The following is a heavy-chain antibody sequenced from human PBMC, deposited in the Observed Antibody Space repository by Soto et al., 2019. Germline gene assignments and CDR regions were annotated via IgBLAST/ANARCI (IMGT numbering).Heavy chain of an antibody. CDR2: IYYSGST. V-gene: IGHV4-39*01. D-gene: IGHD3-9*01. CDR3: ATHILTGYYRVSFFDY. Sequence: SETLSLTCTVSGGSVSSSSYYWGWIRQPPGKGLEWIGGIYYSGSTYYNPSLKSRVTISVDTSKNQFSLKLSSVTAADTAVYYCATHILTGYYRVSFFDYWGQGTLVTVSS. J-gene: IGHJ4*02. CDR1: GGSVSSSSYY.